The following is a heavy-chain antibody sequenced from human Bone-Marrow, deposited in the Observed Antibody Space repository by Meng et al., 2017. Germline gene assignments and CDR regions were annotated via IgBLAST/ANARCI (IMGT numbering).Heavy chain of an antibody. D-gene: IGHD2-2*01. CDR1: GYILSSYA. CDR2: IDTNTGNP. V-gene: IGHV7-4-1*02. J-gene: IGHJ4*02. Sequence: ASVKVSCKASGYILSSYAINWLRQAPGQGLEWMGWIDTNTGNPTYAQGFTGRLVFSLDTSVSTAYLQISGLKADDTAVYYCTRDGYSDCSRTSCFDYWGQGNLVTVSS. CDR3: TRDGYSDCSRTSCFDY.